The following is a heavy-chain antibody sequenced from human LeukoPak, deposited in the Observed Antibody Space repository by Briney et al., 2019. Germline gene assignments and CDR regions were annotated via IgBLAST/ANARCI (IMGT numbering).Heavy chain of an antibody. J-gene: IGHJ4*02. CDR1: GGSISSSSYY. Sequence: PSETLSLTCTVSGGSISSSSYYWGWIRQPPGKGLEWIGSIYYSGSTYYNPSLKSRVTISVDTSKNQFSLKLSSVTAADTAVYYCARLGFYSYGKWGFDYWGQGALVTVSS. D-gene: IGHD5-18*01. CDR2: IYYSGST. V-gene: IGHV4-39*01. CDR3: ARLGFYSYGKWGFDY.